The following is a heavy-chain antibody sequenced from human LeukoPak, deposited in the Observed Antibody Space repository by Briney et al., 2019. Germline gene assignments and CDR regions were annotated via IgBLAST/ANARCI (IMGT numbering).Heavy chain of an antibody. CDR1: GFTFSSYG. CDR3: AKDSVGSSWYSGAFDI. D-gene: IGHD6-13*01. V-gene: IGHV3-30*18. CDR2: ISYDGSKK. J-gene: IGHJ3*02. Sequence: PGGALRLSCAASGFTFSSYGMHWGRQAPGKGVEGGAVISYDGSKKYYADSVKGGFTISRDNSKHTLYLQMNSLRAEDTAVYYCAKDSVGSSWYSGAFDISGQGTMVTVSS.